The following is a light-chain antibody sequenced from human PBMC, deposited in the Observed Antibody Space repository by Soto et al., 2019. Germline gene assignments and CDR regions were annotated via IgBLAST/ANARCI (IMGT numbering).Light chain of an antibody. CDR1: QSIGRN. CDR3: QQSYSTPPT. V-gene: IGKV1-39*01. CDR2: TSS. J-gene: IGKJ1*01. Sequence: DNQMTQSPASLSASVGDRVTISCRASQSIGRNLNWYQQKPGKAPTLLMFTSSNLQSGVPSRFSGSGSGTDFILTISSLQPEDFATYYCQQSYSTPPTFGQGTKVDIK.